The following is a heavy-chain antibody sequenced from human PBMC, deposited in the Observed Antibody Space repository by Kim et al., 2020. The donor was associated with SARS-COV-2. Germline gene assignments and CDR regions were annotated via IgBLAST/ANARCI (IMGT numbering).Heavy chain of an antibody. J-gene: IGHJ4*02. Sequence: SQTLSLTCAISGDTVSNNRGVWNWIRQSPSRGLGWLGRTYYRSNWYTDYAVSVESRIAIIPDTSQNQFSLHLYSVTPEDTAVYFCARDAPGSSYFDYWSQGTLVTVSS. CDR3: ARDAPGSSYFDY. CDR1: GDTVSNNRGV. V-gene: IGHV6-1*01. D-gene: IGHD6-13*01. CDR2: TYYRSNWYT.